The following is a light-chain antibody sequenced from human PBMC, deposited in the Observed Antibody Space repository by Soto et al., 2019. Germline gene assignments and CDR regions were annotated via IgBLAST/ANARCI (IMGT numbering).Light chain of an antibody. CDR2: DVS. J-gene: IGLJ2*01. V-gene: IGLV2-14*03. Sequence: QSVLTQPASVSGSPGQSITISCTGTSSDVGGYNYVSWYQQHPAKAPKLMIYDVSNRPSGVSDRFSGSKSGNTASLTISGLQAEDEADYYCSSYTSSSTLVFGGGTKVTVL. CDR1: SSDVGGYNY. CDR3: SSYTSSSTLV.